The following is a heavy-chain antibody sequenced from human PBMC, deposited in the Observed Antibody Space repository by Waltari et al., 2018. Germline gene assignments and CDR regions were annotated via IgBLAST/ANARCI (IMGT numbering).Heavy chain of an antibody. CDR1: GYTFTSSY. V-gene: IGHV1-46*01. CDR3: ATTSPRFWFDP. CDR2: INPSGGST. J-gene: IGHJ5*02. Sequence: QVQLVQSGAEVKKPGASVKVSCKASGYTFTSSYMHWGRQAPGQGLEWMGIINPSGGSTSYAQKFQGRVTMTRDTSTSTVYMELSSLRSEDTAVYYCATTSPRFWFDPWGQGTLVTVSS.